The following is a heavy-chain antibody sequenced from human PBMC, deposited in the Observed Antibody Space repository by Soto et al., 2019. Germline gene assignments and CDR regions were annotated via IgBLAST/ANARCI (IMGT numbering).Heavy chain of an antibody. D-gene: IGHD3-10*01. CDR1: GFTFNNYA. CDR3: AKGRGGSGSLTRRGDL. CDR2: ISGGGDTT. Sequence: EVQLLESGGGLVQPGGSLRLSCAASGFTFNNYAMTWVRQAPGKGLEWVSAISGGGDTTSYADSVKGRFTVSRDGSKNTLYLQMSSLRAEDTALYYCAKGRGGSGSLTRRGDLGGQGTLVTVSS. V-gene: IGHV3-23*01. J-gene: IGHJ5*02.